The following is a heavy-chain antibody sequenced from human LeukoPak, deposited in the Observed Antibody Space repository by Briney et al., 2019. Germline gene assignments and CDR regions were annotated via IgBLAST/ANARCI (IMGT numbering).Heavy chain of an antibody. D-gene: IGHD2-21*01. V-gene: IGHV6-1*01. Sequence: SQTLSLTCAISGDTVSTDTAAWNWIRQSPSRGLEWLGRTYYRSKWFNDFAPFVKTRIIINSDTSKNLFSLQLHSVTPEDTAVYFCARASEGALWSFDYWGQGTPVTVSS. CDR1: GDTVSTDTAA. CDR3: ARASEGALWSFDY. CDR2: TYYRSKWFN. J-gene: IGHJ4*02.